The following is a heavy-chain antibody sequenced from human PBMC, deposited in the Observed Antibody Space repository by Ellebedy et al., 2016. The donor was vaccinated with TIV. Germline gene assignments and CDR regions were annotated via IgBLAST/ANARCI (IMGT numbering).Heavy chain of an antibody. V-gene: IGHV1-2*04. CDR3: AYSIAAAGDAFDI. Sequence: AASVKVSCKPSGHSFTGYYMHWVRQAPGQGLEWMGWINPESGGTNYAQKFQGWVTMTRDASITTAYMELGRLTSDDTAMYYCAYSIAAAGDAFDIWGQGTMVIVSS. CDR2: INPESGGT. D-gene: IGHD6-13*01. J-gene: IGHJ3*02. CDR1: GHSFTGYY.